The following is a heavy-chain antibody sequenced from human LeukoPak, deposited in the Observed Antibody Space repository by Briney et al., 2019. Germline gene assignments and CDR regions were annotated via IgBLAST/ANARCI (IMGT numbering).Heavy chain of an antibody. D-gene: IGHD6-13*01. J-gene: IGHJ4*02. CDR2: ISDNTGTI. CDR1: GFTFSNYN. CDR3: ARVGYSSSFDL. V-gene: IGHV3-48*01. Sequence: GGSLRLSCAASGFTFSNYNINWVRQAPGKGLEWVSYISDNTGTIYYADSVQGRFTISRDNAKNSLFLQMNSLRAEDTAVYYCARVGYSSSFDLWGQGTLVTVSS.